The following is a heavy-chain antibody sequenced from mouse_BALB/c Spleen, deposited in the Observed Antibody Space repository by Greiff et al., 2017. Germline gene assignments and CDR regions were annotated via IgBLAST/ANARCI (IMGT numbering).Heavy chain of an antibody. CDR3: ASLYYGIYN. V-gene: IGHV5-12-1*01. J-gene: IGHJ2*01. Sequence: DVMLVESGGGLVKPGGSLKLSCAASGFAFSSYDMSWVRQTPEKRLEWVAYISSGGGSTYYPDTVKGRFTISRDNAKNTLYLQMSSLKSEDTAMYYCASLYYGIYNWGQGTTLTVSA. D-gene: IGHD2-1*01. CDR2: ISSGGGST. CDR1: GFAFSSYD.